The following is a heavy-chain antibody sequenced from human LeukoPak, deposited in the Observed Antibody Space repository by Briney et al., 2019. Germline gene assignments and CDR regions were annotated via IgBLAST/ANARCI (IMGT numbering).Heavy chain of an antibody. CDR3: VRNRGRGTVTTYELFDY. J-gene: IGHJ4*02. CDR1: GFTFSSYG. V-gene: IGHV3-30*03. Sequence: PGGSLRLSCAASGFTFSSYGMYWARQAPGKGLEYVTVISNDGSNRFYSDSVKDRFTISRDNSKNTLYLQMNSLTAEDTAVYYCVRNRGRGTVTTYELFDYWGQGTLVTVSS. CDR2: ISNDGSNR. D-gene: IGHD4-17*01.